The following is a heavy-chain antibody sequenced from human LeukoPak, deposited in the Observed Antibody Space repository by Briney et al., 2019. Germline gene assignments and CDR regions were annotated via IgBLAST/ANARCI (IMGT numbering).Heavy chain of an antibody. CDR3: AKAEREWLARRGGFQDY. J-gene: IGHJ4*02. V-gene: IGHV3-23*01. D-gene: IGHD6-19*01. CDR1: GFTFSSYA. CDR2: ISGSGGST. Sequence: GGSLRLSCAASGFTFSSYAMSWVRQAPGQGLEWVSAISGSGGSTYYADSVKGRFTISRDNSKNTLYLQMNSLRAEDTAVYYCAKAEREWLARRGGFQDYWGQGTLVTVSS.